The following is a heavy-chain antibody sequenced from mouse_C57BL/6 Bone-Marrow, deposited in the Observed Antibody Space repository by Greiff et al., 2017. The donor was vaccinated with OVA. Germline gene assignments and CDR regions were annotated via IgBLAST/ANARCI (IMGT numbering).Heavy chain of an antibody. CDR1: GYTFTSYG. D-gene: IGHD1-1*01. CDR2: IYPRSGNT. CDR3: ARPPYYYAY. J-gene: IGHJ4*01. V-gene: IGHV1-81*01. Sequence: QVTLKESGAELARPGASVKLSCKASGYTFTSYGISWVKQRTGQGLEWIGEIYPRSGNTYYNEKFKGKATLTADKSSSTAYMELRSLTSEDSAVYFCARPPYYYAYWGQGTSVTVSS.